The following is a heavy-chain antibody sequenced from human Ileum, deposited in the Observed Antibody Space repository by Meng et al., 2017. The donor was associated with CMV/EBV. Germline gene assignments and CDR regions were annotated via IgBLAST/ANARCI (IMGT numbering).Heavy chain of an antibody. Sequence: QVQLVQSGTEVKKPGASVKVSCKASGYTFITFGVNWVRQAPGQGLEWMGWITPYNGNTNYAHSLQGRVTMTTDTSTSTAYMELRNLRSDDTAVYYCAREEFSGYVSSWGQGTLVTVS. J-gene: IGHJ5*02. CDR3: AREEFSGYVSS. CDR2: ITPYNGNT. D-gene: IGHD5-12*01. CDR1: GYTFITFG. V-gene: IGHV1-18*01.